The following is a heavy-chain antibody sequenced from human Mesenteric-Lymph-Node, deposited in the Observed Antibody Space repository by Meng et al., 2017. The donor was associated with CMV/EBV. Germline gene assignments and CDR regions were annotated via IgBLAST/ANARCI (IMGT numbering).Heavy chain of an antibody. CDR2: IRYDGSDK. CDR1: GFNFRDYG. CDR3: ARDQPEIVVVPATPSFTFGS. D-gene: IGHD2-2*01. J-gene: IGHJ4*02. Sequence: GESLKISCVASGFNFRDYGMYWVRQAPGKGLEWVAFIRYDGSDKKYGDSVKGRFTVSRDNSKNTLYLQMNSLRAQDSAVYFCARDQPEIVVVPATPSFTFGSWGQGTLVTVSS. V-gene: IGHV3-30*02.